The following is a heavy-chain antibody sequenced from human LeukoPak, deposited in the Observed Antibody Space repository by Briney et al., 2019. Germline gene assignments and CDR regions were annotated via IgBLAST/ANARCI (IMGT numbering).Heavy chain of an antibody. CDR3: ARDGHYYGSGSYRERYYYYGMDV. V-gene: IGHV1-18*01. CDR2: ISAYNGNT. CDR1: GYTFTSYG. J-gene: IGHJ6*02. Sequence: GASVKVSCKSSGYTFTSYGISWVRQAPGQGLAWMGWISAYNGNTNYAQKLQGRVTMTTDTSTSTAYMELRSLRSDDTAVYYCARDGHYYGSGSYRERYYYYGMDVWGQGTTVTVSS. D-gene: IGHD3-10*01.